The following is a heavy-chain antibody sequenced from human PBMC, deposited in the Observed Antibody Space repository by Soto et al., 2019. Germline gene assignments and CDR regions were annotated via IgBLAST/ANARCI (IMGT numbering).Heavy chain of an antibody. J-gene: IGHJ4*02. CDR3: ARLTWGSFDY. V-gene: IGHV4-34*01. CDR1: GGSFSGYY. CDR2: INHSGST. Sequence: PSETLSLTCAVYGGSFSGYYWSWIRQPPGKGLEWIGEINHSGSTNYNPSLKSRVTISVDTSKNQFPLKLSSVTAADTAVYYCARLTWGSFDYWGQGTLVTVSS. D-gene: IGHD3-16*01.